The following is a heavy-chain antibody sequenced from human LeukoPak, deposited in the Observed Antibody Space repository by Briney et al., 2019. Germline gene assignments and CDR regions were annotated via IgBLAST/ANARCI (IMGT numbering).Heavy chain of an antibody. V-gene: IGHV1-18*01. CDR3: AAGYSSSWFVGFDY. CDR1: GYTFTSYG. D-gene: IGHD6-13*01. CDR2: ISAYNGNT. J-gene: IGHJ4*02. Sequence: ASVKVSCKASGYTFTSYGISWVRQAPGQGLEWMGWISAYNGNTNYAQKFQGRVTMTTDTSTSTAYMELRSLRSDDTAVYYCAAGYSSSWFVGFDYWGQGTLVTVSS.